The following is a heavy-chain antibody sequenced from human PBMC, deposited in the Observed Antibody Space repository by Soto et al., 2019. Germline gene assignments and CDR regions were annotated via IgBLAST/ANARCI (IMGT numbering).Heavy chain of an antibody. CDR2: IDNDGSSE. D-gene: IGHD1-26*01. V-gene: IGHV3-74*01. Sequence: EVQLVESGGGLVQPGGSLRLSCAASGLTFSIYWMQWVRQAPGKGPVWVSRIDNDGSSERYADSVKGRFTISRDNAKNTVYLEMNSLRAEDTAVYYCTRVGGSVSGMDVWGQGTTVTVSS. CDR3: TRVGGSVSGMDV. CDR1: GLTFSIYW. J-gene: IGHJ6*01.